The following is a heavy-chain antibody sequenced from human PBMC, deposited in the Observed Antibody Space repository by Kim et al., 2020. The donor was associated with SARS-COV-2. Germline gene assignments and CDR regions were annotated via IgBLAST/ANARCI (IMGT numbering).Heavy chain of an antibody. V-gene: IGHV4-59*01. CDR3: AKSGRQVYYVLDH. CDR1: GASISAEH. D-gene: IGHD3-16*01. CDR2: FSYSGIT. J-gene: IGHJ1*01. Sequence: SETLSLTCTVSGASISAEHWTWIRRAPGKGLEWIALFSYSGITYYNPSLERRLTKSMDTSAGQITLTLRSVDPADTAIYYCAKSGRQVYYVLDHWGQGT.